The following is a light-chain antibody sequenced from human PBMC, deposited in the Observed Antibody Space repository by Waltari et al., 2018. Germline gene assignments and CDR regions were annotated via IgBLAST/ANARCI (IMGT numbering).Light chain of an antibody. CDR1: PGVLSRVNNRSN. Sequence: DIVMTQSPDSLAVSLGERATSNCQSSPGVLSRVNNRSNLNWYQQNPGQPPQLLIYSASTRESGVPHLFSGSGSGTEFTLTICSLQAEDVAIYYCQQYPRSPFTFGPGTKVDIK. CDR2: SAS. V-gene: IGKV4-1*01. J-gene: IGKJ3*01. CDR3: QQYPRSPFT.